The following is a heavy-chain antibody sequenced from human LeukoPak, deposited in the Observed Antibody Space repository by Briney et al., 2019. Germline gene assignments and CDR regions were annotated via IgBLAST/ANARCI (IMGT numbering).Heavy chain of an antibody. CDR2: ISGSGGST. CDR3: AKGFSSSSGVHFDY. J-gene: IGHJ4*02. D-gene: IGHD6-6*01. Sequence: PGGSLRLSCAASGFTFSSYAMSWVRQAPGKGLEWVSAISGSGGSTYYADSVNGRFTISRDNSKNTLYLQMNSLRAEDTAVYYCAKGFSSSSGVHFDYWGQGTLVTVSS. V-gene: IGHV3-23*01. CDR1: GFTFSSYA.